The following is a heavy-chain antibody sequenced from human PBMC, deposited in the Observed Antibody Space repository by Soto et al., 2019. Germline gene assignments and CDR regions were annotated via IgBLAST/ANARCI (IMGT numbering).Heavy chain of an antibody. CDR3: ARDRGITMIVERGMDV. J-gene: IGHJ6*04. D-gene: IGHD3-22*01. CDR2: INPSGGST. Sequence: ASVKVSCKASGYTFTSYYMHWVRQAPGQGLEWMGIINPSGGSTSYAQKFQGRVTMTRDTSTSTVYMELSSLRSEDTAVYYCARDRGITMIVERGMDVWGTGTTVTVFS. V-gene: IGHV1-46*01. CDR1: GYTFTSYY.